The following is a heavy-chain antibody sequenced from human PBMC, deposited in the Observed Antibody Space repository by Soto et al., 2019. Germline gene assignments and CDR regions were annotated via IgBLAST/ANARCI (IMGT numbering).Heavy chain of an antibody. CDR1: GGTFSSYT. CDR3: ARYDQEPYDAFDI. Sequence: QVQLVQSGAEVKKPGSSVKVSCKASGGTFSSYTISWVRQAPGQGLEWMGRIIPILGIANYAQKFQGRVTITADKSTSTAYMELSSLRSEDTAVYYCARYDQEPYDAFDIWGQGTMVTVSS. J-gene: IGHJ3*02. D-gene: IGHD3-16*01. V-gene: IGHV1-69*02. CDR2: IIPILGIA.